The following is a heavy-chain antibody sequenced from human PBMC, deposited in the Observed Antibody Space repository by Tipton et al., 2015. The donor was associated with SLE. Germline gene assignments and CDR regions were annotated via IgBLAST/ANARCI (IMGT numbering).Heavy chain of an antibody. D-gene: IGHD2-2*01. V-gene: IGHV1-69*01. CDR2: ITPIFGTA. CDR1: GGTSSSYA. J-gene: IGHJ1*01. CDR3: ASGDCSSTSCYRAEYFQH. Sequence: QVQLVQSGAEVKKPGSSVKVSCKASGGTSSSYAISWVRQAPGQGLEWMGGITPIFGTANYAQKFQGRVTITTDESTSTAYMELSSLRSEDTAVYYCASGDCSSTSCYRAEYFQHWGQGTLVTVSS.